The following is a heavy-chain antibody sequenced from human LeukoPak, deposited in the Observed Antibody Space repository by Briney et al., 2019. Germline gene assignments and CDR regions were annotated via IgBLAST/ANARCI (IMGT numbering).Heavy chain of an antibody. CDR1: GGTFSSYT. CDR3: ARAEPGYSYGLRDY. J-gene: IGHJ4*02. Sequence: GASVKVSCKASGGTFSSYTISGVRQAPGQGLEWMGRIIPILGIANYAQKFQGRVTITADKSTRTAYMEMSSLRSEDTAVYYCARAEPGYSYGLRDYWGQGTLVTVSS. V-gene: IGHV1-69*02. D-gene: IGHD5-18*01. CDR2: IIPILGIA.